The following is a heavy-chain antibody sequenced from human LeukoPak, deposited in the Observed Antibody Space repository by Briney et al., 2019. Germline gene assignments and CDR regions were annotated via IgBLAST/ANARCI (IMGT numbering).Heavy chain of an antibody. Sequence: GESLKISCKGSGSSFTSYWVGWVRQMPGKGLEWMGIIYPGDSDTRYSPSFQGQVTISADKSISTAYLQWSSLKASDTAMYYCARTYYDSSGSWDAFDIWGQGTMVTVSS. CDR1: GSSFTSYW. CDR2: IYPGDSDT. CDR3: ARTYYDSSGSWDAFDI. D-gene: IGHD3-22*01. V-gene: IGHV5-51*01. J-gene: IGHJ3*02.